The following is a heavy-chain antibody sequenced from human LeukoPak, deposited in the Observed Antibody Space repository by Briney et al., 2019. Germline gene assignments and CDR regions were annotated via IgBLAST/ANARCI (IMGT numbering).Heavy chain of an antibody. D-gene: IGHD3-22*01. J-gene: IGHJ4*02. V-gene: IGHV3-20*04. CDR1: GFTFDDYG. CDR3: ARASYYYESTGYFPPFDY. Sequence: GGSLRLSCAASGFTFDDYGFNWVRQAPGRGLEWVSGINWNGGSTGYADSVKGRFTISRDNANNSLYLQMNSLRAEDTAFYFCARASYYYESTGYFPPFDYWGRGTLVIVSS. CDR2: INWNGGST.